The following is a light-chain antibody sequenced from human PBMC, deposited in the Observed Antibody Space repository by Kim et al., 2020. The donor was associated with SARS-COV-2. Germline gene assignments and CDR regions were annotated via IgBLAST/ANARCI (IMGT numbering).Light chain of an antibody. CDR1: QSVLYNSNNKNY. V-gene: IGKV4-1*01. CDR3: QQYYTTPPT. J-gene: IGKJ2*01. CDR2: WAS. Sequence: DIVMTHSPDSLAVSLGERATINCKSSQSVLYNSNNKNYLAWYQQKPGQPPKLLIYWASTRESGVPDRFSGSGSGTDFTLTISSLQAEDVAVYYCQQYYTTPPTFGQGTKLEI.